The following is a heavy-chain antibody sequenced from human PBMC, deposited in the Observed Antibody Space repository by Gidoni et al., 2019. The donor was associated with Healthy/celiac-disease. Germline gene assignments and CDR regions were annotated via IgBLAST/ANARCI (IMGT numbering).Heavy chain of an antibody. V-gene: IGHV4-39*01. CDR2: IYYSGST. J-gene: IGHJ5*02. D-gene: IGHD3-3*01. CDR1: GGSISSSSYY. CDR3: ASHFWSGQGDWFDP. Sequence: QLQLQESCPGLVKPSETLSLTCTVSGGSISSSSYYWGWIRQPPGKGLEWIGSIYYSGSTYYNPSLKSRVTISVDTSKNQFSLKLSSVTAADTAVYYCASHFWSGQGDWFDPWGQGTLVTVSS.